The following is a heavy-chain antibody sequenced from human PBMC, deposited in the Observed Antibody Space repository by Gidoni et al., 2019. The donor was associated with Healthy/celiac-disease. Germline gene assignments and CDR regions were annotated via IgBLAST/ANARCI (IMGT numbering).Heavy chain of an antibody. Sequence: EVQLVESGGGLVKPGGSLRLSCAASGFTFSNAWMRWVRQAPGKGLEWVGRIKSKTDGGTTDYAAPVKGRFTISRDDSKNTLYLQMNSLKTEDTAVYYCTTDDTVTTDETSFRLDYWGQGTLVTVSS. D-gene: IGHD4-17*01. CDR2: IKSKTDGGTT. V-gene: IGHV3-15*01. J-gene: IGHJ4*02. CDR3: TTDDTVTTDETSFRLDY. CDR1: GFTFSNAW.